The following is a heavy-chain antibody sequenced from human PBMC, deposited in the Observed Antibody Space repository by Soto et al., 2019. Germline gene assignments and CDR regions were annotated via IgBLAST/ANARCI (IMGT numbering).Heavy chain of an antibody. CDR1: GVTMSYGGYS. CDR3: VRDGCVISRCEIYGMDV. CDR2: ISHLETT. Sequence: SETLSLTCSVSGVTMSYGGYSRSWIRQSPGKGLEWLGYISHLETTYYNPSFKSRLSLSIDRTRNQFSLSLSSMTAADKAVYYCVRDGCVISRCEIYGMDVWGQGTTVTVSS. D-gene: IGHD2-2*01. J-gene: IGHJ6*02. V-gene: IGHV4-30-2*06.